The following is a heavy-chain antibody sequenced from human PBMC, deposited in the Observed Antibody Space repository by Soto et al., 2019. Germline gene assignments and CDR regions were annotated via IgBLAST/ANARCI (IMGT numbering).Heavy chain of an antibody. Sequence: ASEKVSCKASGYTFTGYYMHWVRQAPGQGLEWMGWINPNSGGTNYAQKFQGRVTMTRDTSISTAYMELSRLRSDDTAVYYCARDCSSTSCYIFGMDVWGQGTTVTVSS. J-gene: IGHJ6*02. CDR2: INPNSGGT. D-gene: IGHD2-2*02. V-gene: IGHV1-2*02. CDR3: ARDCSSTSCYIFGMDV. CDR1: GYTFTGYY.